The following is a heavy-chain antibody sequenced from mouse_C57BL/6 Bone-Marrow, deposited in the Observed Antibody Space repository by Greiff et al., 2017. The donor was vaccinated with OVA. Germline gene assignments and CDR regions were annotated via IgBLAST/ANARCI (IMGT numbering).Heavy chain of an antibody. CDR2: IYPRSGNT. D-gene: IGHD2-2*01. Sequence: VQLQQSGAELARPGASVKLSCKASGYTFTSYGISWVKQRTGQGLEWIGEIYPRSGNTYYNEKFKGKATLTADKSSSTAYMELRSLTSEDSAVYFCARAVWLRRDPLYYYAMDYWGQGTSVTVSS. J-gene: IGHJ4*01. V-gene: IGHV1-81*01. CDR1: GYTFTSYG. CDR3: ARAVWLRRDPLYYYAMDY.